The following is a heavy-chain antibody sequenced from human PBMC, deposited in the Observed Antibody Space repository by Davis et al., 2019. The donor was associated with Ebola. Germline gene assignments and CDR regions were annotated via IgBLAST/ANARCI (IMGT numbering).Heavy chain of an antibody. V-gene: IGHV4-31*03. CDR1: GGSISSGGYY. CDR3: ARVDTVTTIYGMDV. CDR2: IYYSGST. D-gene: IGHD4-11*01. J-gene: IGHJ6*02. Sequence: SETLSLTCTVSGGSISSGGYYWSWIRQHPGKGLEWIGYIYYSGSTNYNPSLKSRVTISVDTSKNQFSLKLSSVTAADTAVYYCARVDTVTTIYGMDVWGQGTTVTVSS.